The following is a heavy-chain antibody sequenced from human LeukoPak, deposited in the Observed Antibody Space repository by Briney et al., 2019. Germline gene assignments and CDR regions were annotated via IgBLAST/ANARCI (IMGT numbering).Heavy chain of an antibody. CDR3: ARRGYYDSSGYPRMYYFDY. CDR2: IYPGGSDT. CDR1: GYSFTSYW. D-gene: IGHD3-22*01. J-gene: IGHJ4*02. V-gene: IGHV5-51*01. Sequence: GESLKISCKGSGYSFTSYWIGWVRQMPGKGLEWMGIIYPGGSDTRYSPSFQGQVTISADKSISTAYLQWSSLKASDTAMYYCARRGYYDSSGYPRMYYFDYWGQGTLVTVSS.